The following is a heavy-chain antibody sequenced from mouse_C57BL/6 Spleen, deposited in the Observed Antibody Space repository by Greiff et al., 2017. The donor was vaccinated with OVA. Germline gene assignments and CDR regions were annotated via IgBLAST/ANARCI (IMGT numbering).Heavy chain of an antibody. CDR3: TREDYDGYSCWYFDV. CDR2: IDPETGGT. D-gene: IGHD2-3*01. Sequence: QVQLQQSGAELVRPGASVTLSCKASGYTFTDYEMHWVKQTPVHGLEWIGAIDPETGGTAYNQKFKGKAILTADKSSSTAYMDLRSLTSDDSAVYYCTREDYDGYSCWYFDVWGTGTTVTVSS. V-gene: IGHV1-15*01. J-gene: IGHJ1*03. CDR1: GYTFTDYE.